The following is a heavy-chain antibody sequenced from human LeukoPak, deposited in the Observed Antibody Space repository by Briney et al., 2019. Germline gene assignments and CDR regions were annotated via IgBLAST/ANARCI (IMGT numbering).Heavy chain of an antibody. CDR1: GGSISSYY. Sequence: SETLSLTCTVSGGSISSYYWNWIRQPAGKGLEWIGRIYTSGSTNYNPSLRSRLTMSLDTSENQVSLKLSSVTAADTAVYYCAREKGSSPWNWFDPWGQGTLVTVSS. D-gene: IGHD6-13*01. CDR3: AREKGSSPWNWFDP. V-gene: IGHV4-4*07. J-gene: IGHJ5*02. CDR2: IYTSGST.